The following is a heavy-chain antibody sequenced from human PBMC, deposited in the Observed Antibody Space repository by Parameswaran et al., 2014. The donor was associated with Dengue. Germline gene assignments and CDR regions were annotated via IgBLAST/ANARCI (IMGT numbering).Heavy chain of an antibody. Sequence: VRQAPGKGLEWVSVIYSGGSTYYADSVKGRFTISRDNSKNTLYLQMNSLRAEDTAVYYCAREHVLLWFGELIQSYFDYWGQGTLVTVSS. CDR2: IYSGGST. V-gene: IGHV3-66*01. D-gene: IGHD3-10*01. J-gene: IGHJ4*02. CDR3: AREHVLLWFGELIQSYFDY.